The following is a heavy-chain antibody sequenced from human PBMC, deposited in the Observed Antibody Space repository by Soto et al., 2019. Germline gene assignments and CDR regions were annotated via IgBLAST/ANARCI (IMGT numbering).Heavy chain of an antibody. D-gene: IGHD4-17*01. CDR3: SRLRVTTVDY. V-gene: IGHV4-30-2*01. CDR1: GGSISSGGYS. J-gene: IGHJ4*02. Sequence: SETLTLTCAASGGSISSGGYSWSWIRQPPGKGLEWIGYFYHSGSTYYNPSLKSRATISVNRSKNQFSLKLSSVTAADTAVYDCSRLRVTTVDYWGQGTLVTVSS. CDR2: FYHSGST.